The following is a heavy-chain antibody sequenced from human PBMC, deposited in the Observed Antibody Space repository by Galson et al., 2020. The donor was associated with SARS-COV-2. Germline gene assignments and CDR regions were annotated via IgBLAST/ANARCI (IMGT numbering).Heavy chain of an antibody. CDR3: ARGSDYGDYVDAFDY. CDR2: IYSGGST. V-gene: IGHV3-53*01. J-gene: IGHJ4*02. CDR1: GFTVSSNY. Sequence: GGSLRLSCAASGFTVSSNYMSWVRQAPGKGLEWVSVIYSGGSTYYADSVKGRFTISRDNSKNTLYLQMNSLRAEDTAVYYCARGSDYGDYVDAFDYWGQGTLVTVSS. D-gene: IGHD4-17*01.